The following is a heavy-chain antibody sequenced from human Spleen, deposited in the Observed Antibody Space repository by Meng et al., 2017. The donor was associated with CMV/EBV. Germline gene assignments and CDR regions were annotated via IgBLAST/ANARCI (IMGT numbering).Heavy chain of an antibody. D-gene: IGHD6-19*01. Sequence: GESLKISCEASGFTFSRYWMSWVRQAPGKGLEWVANTNLDGSEKYYVDSVKGRFTISRDNAKNSLYLQMNSLRAGDTAVYYCAREKRYTSGWFRGQYNYYGMDVWGQGTTVTVSS. J-gene: IGHJ6*02. CDR2: TNLDGSEK. CDR3: AREKRYTSGWFRGQYNYYGMDV. CDR1: GFTFSRYW. V-gene: IGHV3-7*01.